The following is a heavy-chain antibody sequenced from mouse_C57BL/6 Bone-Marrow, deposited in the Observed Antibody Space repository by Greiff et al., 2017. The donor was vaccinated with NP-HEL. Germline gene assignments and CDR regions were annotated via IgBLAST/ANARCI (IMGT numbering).Heavy chain of an antibody. Sequence: QVQLQQPGAELVRPGTSVKLSCKASGYTFTSYWMHWVKQRPGQGLEWIGVIDPSDSYTNYNQKFKGKATLTVDTSSSTAYMQLSSLTSEDSAVYYCAPYYDYDEDFDVWGTGTTVTVSS. CDR3: APYYDYDEDFDV. V-gene: IGHV1-59*01. J-gene: IGHJ1*03. CDR1: GYTFTSYW. D-gene: IGHD2-4*01. CDR2: IDPSDSYT.